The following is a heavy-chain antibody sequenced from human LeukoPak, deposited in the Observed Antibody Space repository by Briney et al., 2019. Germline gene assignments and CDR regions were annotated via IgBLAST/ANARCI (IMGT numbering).Heavy chain of an antibody. V-gene: IGHV4-34*01. CDR1: GGSFSGYY. D-gene: IGHD5-24*01. CDR2: INHSGST. J-gene: IGHJ4*02. CDR3: ARGGILEMATINY. Sequence: PSETLSLTCAVYGGSFSGYYWSWIRQPPGKGLEWIGEINHSGSTNYNPSLKSRVTISVDTSKNQFSLKLSSVTAADTAVYYCARGGILEMATINYWGQGTLVTVSS.